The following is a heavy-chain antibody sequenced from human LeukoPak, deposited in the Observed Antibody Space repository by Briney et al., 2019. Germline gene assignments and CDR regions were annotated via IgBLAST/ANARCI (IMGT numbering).Heavy chain of an antibody. CDR2: ISYDGSNK. V-gene: IGHV3-30*04. CDR1: GVTFKHYA. D-gene: IGHD4-17*01. J-gene: IGHJ4*02. CDR3: ARGSSWYGDPRGFDN. Sequence: PGGSLRLSCTPSGVTFKHYAMHWVRQAPRKGLECVAVISYDGSNKDYADSVKGRFTISRDNSKLTMYLQINSLRGEDTAVYHCARGSSWYGDPRGFDNWGQGALVTVSS.